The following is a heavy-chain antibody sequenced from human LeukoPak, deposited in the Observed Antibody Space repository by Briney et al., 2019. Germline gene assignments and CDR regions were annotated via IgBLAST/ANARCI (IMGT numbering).Heavy chain of an antibody. Sequence: GGSLRLSCAASGFTFSSYWMHWVRQAPGKGLVWVSRIDTDGSSTSYADSVKGRFTISRDNAKNTLYLQMSSLRAEDTAVYYCILAAADTEFDSWGQGTLVTVSS. CDR3: ILAAADTEFDS. J-gene: IGHJ4*02. D-gene: IGHD6-13*01. CDR1: GFTFSSYW. CDR2: IDTDGSST. V-gene: IGHV3-74*01.